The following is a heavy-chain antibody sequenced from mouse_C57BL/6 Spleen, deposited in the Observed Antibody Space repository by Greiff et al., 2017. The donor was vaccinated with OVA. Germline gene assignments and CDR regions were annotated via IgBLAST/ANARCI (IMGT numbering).Heavy chain of an antibody. D-gene: IGHD2-5*01. V-gene: IGHV1-9*01. CDR1: GYTFTGYW. Sequence: QVQLQQSGAELMKPGDSVKLSCKATGYTFTGYWIEWVKQRPGHGLEWIGVILPGSGSTNYNEKFKGKAPFTADTTSNTAYMQLSSLTTEDSSIYCGARGNRNYERYFDVWGTGTTVTVSS. CDR3: ARGNRNYERYFDV. J-gene: IGHJ1*03. CDR2: ILPGSGST.